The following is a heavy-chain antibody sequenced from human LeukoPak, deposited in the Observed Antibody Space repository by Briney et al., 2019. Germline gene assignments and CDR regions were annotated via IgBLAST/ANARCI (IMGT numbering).Heavy chain of an antibody. CDR3: ARGYDSSRYNWFDP. Sequence: SETLSLTCTVSGGSISSYYWSWIRQPAGKGLEWIGRIYTGGSTNYNPSLKSRVTMSVDTSKNRFSLKLSSVTAADTAVYYCARGYDSSRYNWFDPWGQGTLVTVSS. CDR1: GGSISSYY. D-gene: IGHD3-22*01. J-gene: IGHJ5*02. CDR2: IYTGGST. V-gene: IGHV4-4*07.